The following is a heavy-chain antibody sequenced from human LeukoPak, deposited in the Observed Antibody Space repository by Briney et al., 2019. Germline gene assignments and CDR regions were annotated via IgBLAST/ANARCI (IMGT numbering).Heavy chain of an antibody. V-gene: IGHV1-2*02. CDR2: IKPNSGAT. CDR1: GYTFTSYG. CDR3: AKGGEDDYGDY. Sequence: ASVKVSCKASGYTFTSYGISWVRQAPGQGLEWMGWIKPNSGATKYAQRFQGRVTMTRDTSITTAYMELSRLISDDTAVYYCAKGGEDDYGDYWGQGTLVTVSS. J-gene: IGHJ4*02.